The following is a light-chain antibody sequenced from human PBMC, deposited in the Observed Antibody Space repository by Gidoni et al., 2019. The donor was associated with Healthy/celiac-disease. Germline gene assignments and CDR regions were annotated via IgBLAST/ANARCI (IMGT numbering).Light chain of an antibody. CDR1: QDIGSY. V-gene: IGKV1-17*01. CDR2: AAS. Sequence: DIQMTQSPSSLSASVGDRVTITCRASQDIGSYLGWYQQKPGKAPKRLIYAASRLQSGVPSRFRGSGSGTEFTLTISSLQPEDFVTYYCLQYKTSPLTFGQGTKLEIK. CDR3: LQYKTSPLT. J-gene: IGKJ2*01.